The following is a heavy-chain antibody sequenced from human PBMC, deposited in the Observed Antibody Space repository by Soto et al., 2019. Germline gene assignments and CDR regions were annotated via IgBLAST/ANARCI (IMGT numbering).Heavy chain of an antibody. CDR1: GDSINSCCYY. V-gene: IGHV4-31*03. D-gene: IGHD4-17*01. CDR2: IYYSGST. CDR3: AGKDSHYGPIDY. J-gene: IGHJ4*02. Sequence: TLSIPCTVSGDSINSCCYYVSLIRQHPGKGLEWIGYIYYSGSTYYNPSLKSRVTISVDTSKNQFSLKLSSVTAADTAVYYCAGKDSHYGPIDYWGQGTLVTAPQ.